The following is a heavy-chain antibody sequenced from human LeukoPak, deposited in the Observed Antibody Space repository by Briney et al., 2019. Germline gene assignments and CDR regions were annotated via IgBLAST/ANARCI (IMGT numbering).Heavy chain of an antibody. CDR2: IYYSGSA. J-gene: IGHJ6*03. Sequence: SQTLSLTCTVSGGSISSGDYYWSWIRQPPGKGLEWIGYIYYSGSAYYNPSLKSRVTISVDTSKNQFSLKLSSVTAADTAVYYCARELRYCSGGSCYDYYYYYYMDVWGKGTTVTVSS. CDR1: GGSISSGDYY. CDR3: ARELRYCSGGSCYDYYYYYYMDV. V-gene: IGHV4-30-4*08. D-gene: IGHD2-15*01.